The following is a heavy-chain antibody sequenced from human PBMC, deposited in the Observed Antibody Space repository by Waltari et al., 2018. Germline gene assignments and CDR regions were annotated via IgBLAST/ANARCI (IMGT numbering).Heavy chain of an antibody. Sequence: QVQLVQSGAEVKKPGASVKVYCKASGYAFTSYDINWVRQATGQGREWMGWMNPNSGNTGYAQKFQGRVTITRNTSISTAYMELSSLRSEDTAVYYCARGQGFRVSYGMDVWGQGTTVTVSS. CDR3: ARGQGFRVSYGMDV. D-gene: IGHD3-10*01. CDR1: GYAFTSYD. CDR2: MNPNSGNT. J-gene: IGHJ6*02. V-gene: IGHV1-8*03.